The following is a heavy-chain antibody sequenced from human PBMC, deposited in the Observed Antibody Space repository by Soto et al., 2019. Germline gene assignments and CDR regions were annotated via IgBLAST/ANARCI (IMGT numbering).Heavy chain of an antibody. J-gene: IGHJ4*01. Sequence: LEGLSLLCCVYGGSFGGHAWDWIRQPPGKGPEWIGEINNSGTTNYNSSLTSRVTTSLDTSQKQFSLKLMSVTAADTAVYYCARARRGGYYFDYWGQGTPVTVSS. CDR3: ARARRGGYYFDY. D-gene: IGHD3-10*01. V-gene: IGHV4-34*01. CDR1: GGSFGGHA. CDR2: INNSGTT.